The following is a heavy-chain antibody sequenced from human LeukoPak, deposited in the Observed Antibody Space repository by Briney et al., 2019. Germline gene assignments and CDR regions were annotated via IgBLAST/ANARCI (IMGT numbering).Heavy chain of an antibody. CDR1: GGSIRSSYYY. Sequence: SETLSLTCTVSGGSIRSSYYYWGWIRQPPGKGLEWIGSIYDSGSTYYNPSLKSRVTISVDTSKNQFSLKVNSVTAADTATYYCAREVAAGSYRGFDYWGQGTLVTVSS. J-gene: IGHJ4*02. V-gene: IGHV4-39*07. CDR2: IYDSGST. CDR3: AREVAAGSYRGFDY. D-gene: IGHD6-19*01.